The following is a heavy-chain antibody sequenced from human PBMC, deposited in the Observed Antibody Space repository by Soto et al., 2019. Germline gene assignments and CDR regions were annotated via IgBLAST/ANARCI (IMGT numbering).Heavy chain of an antibody. CDR2: ITGPGGNT. Sequence: EVQLLESGGRLVQPGGSLRLSCAASGFPLSTYGMTWVRQAPGKGLEWVSAITGPGGNTYYIDSLKGRFTSSRDNSKNMPYLQVNRLTVEDTAVYYCARIRGYWYGLDVWGQGNTVTVSS. J-gene: IGHJ6*02. CDR1: GFPLSTYG. CDR3: ARIRGYWYGLDV. V-gene: IGHV3-23*01.